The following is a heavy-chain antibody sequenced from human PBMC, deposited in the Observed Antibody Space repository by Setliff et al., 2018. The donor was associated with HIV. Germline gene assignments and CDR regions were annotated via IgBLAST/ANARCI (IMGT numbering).Heavy chain of an antibody. V-gene: IGHV4-4*09. CDR3: ARSPRIGVAGEFEY. CDR2: IYTSGSV. D-gene: IGHD6-19*01. Sequence: ASETLSLTCTVSGGSISSYYWSWIRQPPGKGLEWIGYIYTSGSVNYTPSLNSRVTISVDTSKNQFSLKVNSVTAADTAVYYCARSPRIGVAGEFEYWGQGTLVTVSS. J-gene: IGHJ4*02. CDR1: GGSISSYY.